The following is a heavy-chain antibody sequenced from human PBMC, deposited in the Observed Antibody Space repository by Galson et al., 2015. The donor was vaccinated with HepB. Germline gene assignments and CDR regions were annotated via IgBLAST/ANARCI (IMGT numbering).Heavy chain of an antibody. CDR3: AAGNGGIDS. CDR2: IEIGGIK. V-gene: IGHV3-53*01. CDR1: GFSIDSLF. Sequence: SLRLSCAVSGFSIDSLFMTWRRQAPGKGLEFVSIIEIGGIKHYADSVKGRFAISGDSSKNTVYLQMNSLTVEDTALYYCAAGNGGIDSWGQGTLVTVSS. J-gene: IGHJ4*02. D-gene: IGHD3-16*01.